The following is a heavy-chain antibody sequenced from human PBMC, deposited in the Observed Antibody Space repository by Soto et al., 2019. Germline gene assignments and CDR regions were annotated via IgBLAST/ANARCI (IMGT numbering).Heavy chain of an antibody. Sequence: EVQLVESGGGLVQPGGSLRLSCAASGFTFRSYWMSWVRQAPGKGLEWVANIKDDGSDKYYVDSVKGRFTISRDNAKTSPYLQMNSLRVEDTAVYYCARSSPLGLPGSWGQGTLVTVSA. J-gene: IGHJ5*02. CDR2: IKDDGSDK. CDR3: ARSSPLGLPGS. CDR1: GFTFRSYW. V-gene: IGHV3-7*01.